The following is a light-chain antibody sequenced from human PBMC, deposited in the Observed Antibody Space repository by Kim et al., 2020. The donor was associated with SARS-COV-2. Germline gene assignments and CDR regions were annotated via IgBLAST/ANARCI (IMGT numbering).Light chain of an antibody. CDR1: QSVSSNF. V-gene: IGKV3-20*01. CDR3: QQYATSPET. J-gene: IGKJ1*01. Sequence: ENVLTQSPDTLSLSPGERATLSCRASQSVSSNFLAWYQHKTGQAPRLLIYSASSRASGIPDRFSGSGSGTDFTLTISTLDPEDFAVYYCQQYATSPETFGQGTKVDIK. CDR2: SAS.